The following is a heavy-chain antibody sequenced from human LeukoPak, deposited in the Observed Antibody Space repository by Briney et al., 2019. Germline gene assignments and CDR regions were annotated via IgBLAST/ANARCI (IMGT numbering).Heavy chain of an antibody. CDR1: GYTFTGYY. D-gene: IGHD2-8*01. CDR2: INPNSGGT. V-gene: IGHV1-2*06. CDR3: ARAIHCTNGVCFSFDY. Sequence: ASVKVSCKASGYTFTGYYMHWVRQAPGQGLEWMGRINPNSGGTSYAQKFQGRVTMTRDTSISTAYMELSRLRSDDTAVYYCARAIHCTNGVCFSFDYWGQGTLVTVSS. J-gene: IGHJ4*02.